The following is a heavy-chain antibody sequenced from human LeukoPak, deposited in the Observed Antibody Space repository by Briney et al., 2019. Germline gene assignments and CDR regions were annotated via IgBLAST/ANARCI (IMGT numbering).Heavy chain of an antibody. CDR2: MNPNSDNT. CDR3: AKRGHSYGDFDY. CDR1: GYTFTSYD. V-gene: IGHV1-8*01. J-gene: IGHJ4*02. Sequence: APVKVSCKASGYTFTSYDINWVRQATGQGLEWMGWMNPNSDNTGYAQKFQGRVTMTKDTSISTAYMELSSLRSEDTAVYYCAKRGHSYGDFDYWGQGTLVTVSS. D-gene: IGHD5-18*01.